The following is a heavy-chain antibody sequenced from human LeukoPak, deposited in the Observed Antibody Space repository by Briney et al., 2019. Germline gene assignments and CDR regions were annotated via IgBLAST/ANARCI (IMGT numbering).Heavy chain of an antibody. CDR1: GFTFSSYS. D-gene: IGHD6-19*01. V-gene: IGHV3-21*01. J-gene: IGHJ4*02. Sequence: SGGSLRLSCAASGFTFSSYSMNWVRQAPGKGLEWVSSISSSSSYIYYADSVKGRFTISRDNAKNSLYLQMNSLRAEDTAVYYCARVSGRRSVAGTPRPFDYWGQGTLVTVSS. CDR2: ISSSSSYI. CDR3: ARVSGRRSVAGTPRPFDY.